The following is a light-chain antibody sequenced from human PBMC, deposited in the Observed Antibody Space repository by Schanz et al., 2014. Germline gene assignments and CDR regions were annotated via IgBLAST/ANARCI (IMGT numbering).Light chain of an antibody. CDR3: QQYDRSPPT. V-gene: IGKV3-20*01. J-gene: IGKJ1*01. CDR2: GAS. CDR1: QSVSSSY. Sequence: ETVLTQSPGTLSLSPGERATLSCRASQSVSSSYLAWYQQKPGQAPRLLIYGASSRATGIPDRFSGSGSGTDFTLTISRLEPEDFAVYYCQQYDRSPPTFGQGTRVEIK.